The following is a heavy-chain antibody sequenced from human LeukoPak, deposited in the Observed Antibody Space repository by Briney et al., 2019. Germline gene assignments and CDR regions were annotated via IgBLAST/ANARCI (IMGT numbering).Heavy chain of an antibody. J-gene: IGHJ4*02. V-gene: IGHV3-7*01. D-gene: IGHD2-15*01. CDR3: ARDSISIVVVVAATPGPFGY. Sequence: PGGSLRLSCAASGFTFSSYWMSWVRQAPEKGLEWVANIKQDGSEKYYVDSVKGRFTISRDNAKNSLYLQMNSLRAEDTAVYYCARDSISIVVVVAATPGPFGYWGQGTLVTVSS. CDR1: GFTFSSYW. CDR2: IKQDGSEK.